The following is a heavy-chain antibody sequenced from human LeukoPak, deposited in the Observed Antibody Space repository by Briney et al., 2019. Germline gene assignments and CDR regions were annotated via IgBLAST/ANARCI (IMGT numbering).Heavy chain of an antibody. D-gene: IGHD3-3*01. V-gene: IGHV3-21*01. J-gene: IGHJ4*02. CDR2: ISSTGDFI. CDR3: ARDSSPYDFWSGYYFDY. CDR1: GITFSDYS. Sequence: GGSLRLSCAASGITFSDYSMNWVRQAPGKGLEWVSSISSTGDFIKYGDSVKGRFTISRDNSKNTLYLQMNSLRAEDTAVYYCARDSSPYDFWSGYYFDYWGQGTLVTVSS.